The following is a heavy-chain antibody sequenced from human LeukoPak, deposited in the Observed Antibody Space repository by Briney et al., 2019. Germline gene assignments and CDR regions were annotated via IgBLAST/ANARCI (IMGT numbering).Heavy chain of an antibody. CDR1: GSTFSSYT. V-gene: IGHV1-69*06. CDR3: ARDLGYCSNTACSRGWFDP. Sequence: ASVRVSCKASGSTFSSYTLTWVRQAPGQGLEWMGGIIPIFGTANYAQKFQGRVTITADKSTSTAYMELSSLRSEDTAVYYCARDLGYCSNTACSRGWFDPWGQGTLVTVSS. CDR2: IIPIFGTA. D-gene: IGHD2-2*01. J-gene: IGHJ5*02.